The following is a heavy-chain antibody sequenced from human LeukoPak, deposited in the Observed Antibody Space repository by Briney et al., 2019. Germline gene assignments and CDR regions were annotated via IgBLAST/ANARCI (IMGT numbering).Heavy chain of an antibody. J-gene: IGHJ4*02. CDR1: GGTFSSYA. V-gene: IGHV1-69*05. D-gene: IGHD3-16*01. Sequence: ASVKVSCKASGGTFSSYAISWVRQAPGQGLEWMGGIIPIFGTANYAQKFQGRVTITTDESTSTAYMELSRLRSDDTAVYYCARDGPKRGCDYWGQGTLVTVSS. CDR2: IIPIFGTA. CDR3: ARDGPKRGCDY.